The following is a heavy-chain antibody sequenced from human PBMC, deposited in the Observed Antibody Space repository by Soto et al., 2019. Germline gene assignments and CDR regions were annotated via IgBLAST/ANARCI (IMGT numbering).Heavy chain of an antibody. D-gene: IGHD5-12*01. CDR1: GYSFTSYG. Sequence: QVQLVQSGAEVKKPGASVKVSCKASGYSFTSYGISWVRQAPGQGLEWRGWISAYNGNRKYAKKFQGRVTMTTDTSTSTAYMELRSLGSDDTAVYYCARDLGGFPDYWGQGTLVTVSS. V-gene: IGHV1-18*01. CDR2: ISAYNGNR. J-gene: IGHJ4*02. CDR3: ARDLGGFPDY.